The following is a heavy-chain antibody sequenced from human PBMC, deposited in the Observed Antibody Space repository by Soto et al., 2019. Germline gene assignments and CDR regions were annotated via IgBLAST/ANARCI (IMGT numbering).Heavy chain of an antibody. Sequence: SETLSLTCTVSGGSISSRSYYWGWIRQPPGKGLEWIGSISYSGSTYYNPSLRSRVTISVDTSKNQFSLKLDSVTAADTAVYYCAKGTTVVIFFDYWGQGTLVTVSS. CDR2: ISYSGST. V-gene: IGHV4-39*01. D-gene: IGHD4-17*01. CDR3: AKGTTVVIFFDY. CDR1: GGSISSRSYY. J-gene: IGHJ4*02.